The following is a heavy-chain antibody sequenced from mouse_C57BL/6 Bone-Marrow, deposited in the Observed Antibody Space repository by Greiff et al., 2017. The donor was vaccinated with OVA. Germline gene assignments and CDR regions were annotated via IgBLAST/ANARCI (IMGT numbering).Heavy chain of an antibody. CDR1: GYTFTSYW. D-gene: IGHD2-3*01. CDR3: ARWLLPFDY. V-gene: IGHV1-61*01. Sequence: QVQLKQPGAELVRPGSSVKLSCKASGYTFTSYWMDWVKQRPGQGLEWIGNIYPSDSETHYNQKFKDKATLTVDKSSSTAYMQLSSLTSEDSAVYYSARWLLPFDYWGQGTTLTVSS. CDR2: IYPSDSET. J-gene: IGHJ2*01.